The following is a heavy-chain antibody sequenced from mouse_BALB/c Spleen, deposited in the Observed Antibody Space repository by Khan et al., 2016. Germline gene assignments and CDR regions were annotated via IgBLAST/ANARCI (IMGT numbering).Heavy chain of an antibody. CDR3: TRSAYGNHPYCTMDY. Sequence: QVQLQQPGTELVRPGASVKLSCKASGYSFTRYWMNWVKQRPGQGLEWIGMIHPSDSESRLNQKFRDKATLTVDNSSSIAYMQLSSPTSADSAVYYCTRSAYGNHPYCTMDYWGQGTSVTVSS. D-gene: IGHD2-1*01. V-gene: IGHV1-61*01. J-gene: IGHJ4*01. CDR1: GYSFTRYW. CDR2: IHPSDSES.